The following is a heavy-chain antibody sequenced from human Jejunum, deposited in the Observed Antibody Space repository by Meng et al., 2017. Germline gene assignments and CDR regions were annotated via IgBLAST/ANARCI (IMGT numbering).Heavy chain of an antibody. D-gene: IGHD3-16*01. Sequence: QVHRQESGPGLVKPSGTLSLPCEVSGDSISSTSWWDWLRQPPGKGLEWIGEIYHSGRSNFIPSLKSRVSISLDESKNQFSLTLNSVTAADTAVYYCARGVGDIRFGFDYWGQGILVTVSS. CDR1: GDSISSTSW. CDR2: IYHSGRS. V-gene: IGHV4-4*02. J-gene: IGHJ4*02. CDR3: ARGVGDIRFGFDY.